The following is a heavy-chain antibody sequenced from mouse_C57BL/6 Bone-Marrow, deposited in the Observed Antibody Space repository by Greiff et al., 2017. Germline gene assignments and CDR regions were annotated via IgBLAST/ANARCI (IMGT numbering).Heavy chain of an antibody. CDR2: INPNYGTT. J-gene: IGHJ3*01. Sequence: VQLQQSGPELVKPGASVKISCKASGYSFTDYNMNWVKQSNGTSLEWIGVINPNYGTTSYNQKFKGKATLTVDQSSSTDYRQLNSLTSEDSAVYDCAREIYYGPFFAYWGQGTLVTVSA. D-gene: IGHD1-1*01. V-gene: IGHV1-39*01. CDR1: GYSFTDYN. CDR3: AREIYYGPFFAY.